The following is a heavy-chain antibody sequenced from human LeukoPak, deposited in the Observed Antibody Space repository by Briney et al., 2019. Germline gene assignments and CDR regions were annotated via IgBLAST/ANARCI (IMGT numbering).Heavy chain of an antibody. J-gene: IGHJ4*02. CDR3: ARRSWIQLWYGYDY. Sequence: PGGSLRLSCAASGFTFSSYAMSWVRQAPGKGLEWVSAISGSGGSTYYADSVKGRFTISRDNAKNSLYLQMNSLRAEDTAVYYCARRSWIQLWYGYDYWGQGTLVTVSS. CDR1: GFTFSSYA. D-gene: IGHD5-18*01. V-gene: IGHV3-23*01. CDR2: ISGSGGST.